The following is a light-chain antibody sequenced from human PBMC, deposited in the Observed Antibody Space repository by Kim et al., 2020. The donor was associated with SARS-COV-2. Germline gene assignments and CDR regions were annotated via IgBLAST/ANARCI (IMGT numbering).Light chain of an antibody. CDR3: KCRDSSGNLLV. V-gene: IGLV3-19*01. CDR2: DKN. J-gene: IGLJ2*01. Sequence: SSELTQDPAVSVALGQTIRITCQGDNLRSYSASWYQQKPGQAPVLVIFDKNNRPSGIPDRFSGSSSGNTASLTITGAQAEDEDDYYCKCRDSSGNLLVFG. CDR1: NLRSYS.